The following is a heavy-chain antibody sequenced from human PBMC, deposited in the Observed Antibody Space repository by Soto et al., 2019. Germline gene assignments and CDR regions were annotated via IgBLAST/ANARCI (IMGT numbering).Heavy chain of an antibody. CDR2: ITPMIGAP. V-gene: IGHV1-69*06. J-gene: IGHJ5*02. CDR3: ARVVTGRGFDP. Sequence: QVQLVQSGAEVKKPGSSVKVSCTASGGPFSSYAINWVRQAPGQGLEWMGVITPMIGAPHYAQNFKCRITITADKSTNTAYMKLSILTSGDTGVYFCARVVTGRGFDPGGKGTLVTVSS. CDR1: GGPFSSYA.